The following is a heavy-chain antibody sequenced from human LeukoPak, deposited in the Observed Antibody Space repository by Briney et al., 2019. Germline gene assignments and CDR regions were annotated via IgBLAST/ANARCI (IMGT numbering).Heavy chain of an antibody. D-gene: IGHD3-22*01. Sequence: QPGGSLRLSCAASGFTFSSYAMSWVRQAPGKGLEWVSGISGSGDNTYYADSVEGRFTISRDNSKNTLYVQVNSLGTEDTAAYYCAKGSYYDSSGSFYFDYWGQGTLVTVSS. CDR1: GFTFSSYA. CDR2: ISGSGDNT. V-gene: IGHV3-23*01. CDR3: AKGSYYDSSGSFYFDY. J-gene: IGHJ4*02.